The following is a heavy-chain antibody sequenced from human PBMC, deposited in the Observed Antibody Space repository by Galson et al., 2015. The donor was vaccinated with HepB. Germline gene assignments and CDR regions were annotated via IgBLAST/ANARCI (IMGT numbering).Heavy chain of an antibody. Sequence: SVKVSCKVSGYTLTELSMHWVRQAPGKGLEWMGGFDPEDGETIYAQKFQGRVTMTEDTSTDTAYMELSSLRSEDTAVYYCATAGYCSGGSCYSAGGPQDWFDPWGQGTPVTVSS. CDR1: GYTLTELS. CDR3: ATAGYCSGGSCYSAGGPQDWFDP. D-gene: IGHD2-15*01. V-gene: IGHV1-24*01. J-gene: IGHJ5*02. CDR2: FDPEDGET.